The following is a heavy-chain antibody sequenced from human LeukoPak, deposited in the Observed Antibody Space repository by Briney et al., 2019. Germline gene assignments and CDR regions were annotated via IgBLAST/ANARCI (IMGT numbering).Heavy chain of an antibody. D-gene: IGHD1-26*01. V-gene: IGHV1-2*02. CDR2: INPKSGDP. Sequence: ASVKVSCRPSGYTFTDYYMHWVRQAPGQGLEWMGWINPKSGDPKYAQKFQGRVTMTRDTSINTAYMELNRLTSDDTAVYYCARGSVVGGTRFPHDYWGQGALVTVSS. CDR3: ARGSVVGGTRFPHDY. J-gene: IGHJ4*02. CDR1: GYTFTDYY.